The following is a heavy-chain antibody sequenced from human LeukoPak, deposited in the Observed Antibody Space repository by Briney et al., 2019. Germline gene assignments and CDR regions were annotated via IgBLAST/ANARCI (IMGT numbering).Heavy chain of an antibody. D-gene: IGHD2-21*02. CDR1: GGSILSSSYY. Sequence: RSSETLSLTCTVSGGSILSSSYYWGWIRQPPGKGLEWIGSIYYGGSADYNPSLKSRVIISVDTSKNQFSLKLSSVTAADTAVYYCACQVGSDWYYYYMDVWGKGTTVTVSS. J-gene: IGHJ6*03. CDR3: ACQVGSDWYYYYMDV. CDR2: IYYGGSA. V-gene: IGHV4-39*07.